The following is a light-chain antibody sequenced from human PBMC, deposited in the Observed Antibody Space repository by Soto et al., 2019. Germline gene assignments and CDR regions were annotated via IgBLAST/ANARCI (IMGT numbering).Light chain of an antibody. CDR1: SSDVGGYNY. CDR3: SSYISSSTLFV. J-gene: IGLJ1*01. CDR2: DVS. Sequence: QSALTQPASVSGSPGQSITISCTGTSSDVGGYNYVSWYQQHPGKAPKLMIDDVSNRPSGVSNRFSGSKSGNTASLTISGLQAEDEADYYCSSYISSSTLFVFGTGTKLTVL. V-gene: IGLV2-14*01.